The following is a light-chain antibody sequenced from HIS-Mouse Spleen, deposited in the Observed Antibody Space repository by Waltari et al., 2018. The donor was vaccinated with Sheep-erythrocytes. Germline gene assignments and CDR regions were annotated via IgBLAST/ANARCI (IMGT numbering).Light chain of an antibody. CDR2: LGS. CDR3: MQALQTPLT. CDR1: QTLLHSNGYNY. Sequence: DIVMTQSPLSLLVTPGEPASISCRSSQTLLHSNGYNYLDWYLQTPGQSPQLLIYLGSNRASGVPDRFSGSGSGTDFTLKISRVEAEDVGVYYCMQALQTPLTFGGGTKVEIK. V-gene: IGKV2-28*01. J-gene: IGKJ4*01.